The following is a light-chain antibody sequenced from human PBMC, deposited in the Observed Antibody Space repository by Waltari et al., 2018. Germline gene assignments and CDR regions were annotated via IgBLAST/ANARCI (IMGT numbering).Light chain of an antibody. J-gene: IGKJ4*01. Sequence: DIVMTQSPDSLAVSLGERATFNCKSSQSVLYSSANKSYLNWYQQKPGQPPKLLIYWASTRESGVPDRISGAGSGTDFTLTISSLQSEDVAVYYCQQYYSTPLTFGGGTKVEIK. CDR3: QQYYSTPLT. CDR2: WAS. CDR1: QSVLYSSANKSY. V-gene: IGKV4-1*01.